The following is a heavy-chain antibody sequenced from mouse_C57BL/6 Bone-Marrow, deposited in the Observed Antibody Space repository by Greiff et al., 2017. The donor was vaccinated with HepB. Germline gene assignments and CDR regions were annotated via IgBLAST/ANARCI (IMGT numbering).Heavy chain of an antibody. J-gene: IGHJ2*01. V-gene: IGHV5-17*01. CDR1: GFTFSDYG. CDR2: ISSGSSTI. D-gene: IGHD2-4*01. Sequence: VQLQQSGGGLVKPGGSLKLSCAASGFTFSDYGMHWVRQAPEKGLEWVAYISSGSSTIYYADTVKGRFTISRDNAKNTLFLQMTSLRSEDTAMYYCARIYDYDVDYWGQGTTLTVSS. CDR3: ARIYDYDVDY.